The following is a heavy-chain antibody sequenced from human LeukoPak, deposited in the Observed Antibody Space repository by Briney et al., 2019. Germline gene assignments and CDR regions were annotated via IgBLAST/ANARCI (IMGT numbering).Heavy chain of an antibody. CDR1: GGSFSGYY. J-gene: IGHJ3*02. V-gene: IGHV4-59*10. Sequence: SETLSLTCAVYGGSFSGYYWSWIRQPAGKGLEWIGRIYTSGSTNYNPSLKSRVTMSVDTSKNQFSLKLSSVTAADTAVYYCASPARGEDAFDIWGQGTMVTVSS. D-gene: IGHD3-16*01. CDR3: ASPARGEDAFDI. CDR2: IYTSGST.